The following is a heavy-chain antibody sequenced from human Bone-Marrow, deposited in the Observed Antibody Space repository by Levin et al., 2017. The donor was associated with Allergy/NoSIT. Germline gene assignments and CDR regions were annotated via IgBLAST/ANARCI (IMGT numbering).Heavy chain of an antibody. CDR3: ARAVYDILTGWGEDAFDI. CDR2: INPSGGST. J-gene: IGHJ3*02. D-gene: IGHD3-9*01. CDR1: GDTFTSYY. V-gene: IGHV1-46*01. Sequence: GASVKVSCKASGDTFTSYYMHWVRQAPGQGLEWMGIINPSGGSTSYAQKFQGRVTMTRDTSTSTVYMELSSLRSEDTAVYYCARAVYDILTGWGEDAFDIWGQGTMVTVSS.